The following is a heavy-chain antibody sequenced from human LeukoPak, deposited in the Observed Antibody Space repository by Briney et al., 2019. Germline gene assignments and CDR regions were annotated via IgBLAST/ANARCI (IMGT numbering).Heavy chain of an antibody. Sequence: SETLSLTCAVYGGSFSGYYWSWIRQPPGKGLEWIGEINHSGSTNYNPSLKSRVTISVNTSKNQFSLKLSSVTAADTAVYYCARGPNIEVVVAASLGGPWFDPWGQGTLVTVSS. D-gene: IGHD2-15*01. CDR2: INHSGST. J-gene: IGHJ5*02. CDR3: ARGPNIEVVVAASLGGPWFDP. CDR1: GGSFSGYY. V-gene: IGHV4-34*01.